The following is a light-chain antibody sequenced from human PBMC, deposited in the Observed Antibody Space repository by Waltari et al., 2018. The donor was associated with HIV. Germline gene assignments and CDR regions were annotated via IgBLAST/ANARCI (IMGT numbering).Light chain of an antibody. J-gene: IGLJ2*01. CDR2: GNR. CDR1: SSHIGAGYD. V-gene: IGLV1-40*01. CDR3: QSYDSSLSGVV. Sequence: SVLTQPPSVSGAPGPRVTIPCTGSSSHIGAGYDVHWYQQLPGTAPKLLLYGNRNRPSGVPDRFSGSKSGTSASLAITGLQAEDEADYYCQSYDSSLSGVVFGGGTRLTVL.